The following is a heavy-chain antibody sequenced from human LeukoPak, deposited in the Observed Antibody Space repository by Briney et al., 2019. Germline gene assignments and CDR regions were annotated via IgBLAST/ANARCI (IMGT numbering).Heavy chain of an antibody. V-gene: IGHV3-23*01. CDR2: ISGSGGST. CDR3: AKVDGDYGDYVISLLPSYFDY. Sequence: PGGSLRLSCAASGFTFNTYAMSWVRQAPGKGLEWVSAISGSGGSTYYADSVKGRFTISRDNSKNTLYLQMNSLRAEDTAVYYCAKVDGDYGDYVISLLPSYFDYWGQGTLVTVSS. D-gene: IGHD4-17*01. J-gene: IGHJ4*02. CDR1: GFTFNTYA.